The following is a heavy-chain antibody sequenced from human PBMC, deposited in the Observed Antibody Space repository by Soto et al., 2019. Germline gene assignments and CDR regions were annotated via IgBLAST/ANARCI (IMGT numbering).Heavy chain of an antibody. V-gene: IGHV1-2*02. CDR1: GYTFTAYY. D-gene: IGHD4-17*01. J-gene: IGHJ4*02. Sequence: ASVKVSCKASGYTFTAYYMHWVRQAPGQGLEWMGWINSNSGGTNYAQKFQGRVTMTRDTSISTAYMELSRLRSDDTAVYYCAYGYGDSAGLGDWGQGTLVTASS. CDR3: AYGYGDSAGLGD. CDR2: INSNSGGT.